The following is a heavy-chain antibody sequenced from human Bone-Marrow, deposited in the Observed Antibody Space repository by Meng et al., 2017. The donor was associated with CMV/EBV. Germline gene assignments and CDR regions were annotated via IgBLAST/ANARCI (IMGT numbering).Heavy chain of an antibody. CDR3: ARCNSNYYYYGMDV. CDR1: GGAISSYY. V-gene: IGHV4-59*12. J-gene: IGHJ6*02. Sequence: GSLRLSCTVSGGAISSYYWSWIRQPPGKGLEWIGYIYYSGSTNYNPSLKSRVTISVDTSKNQFSLKLSSVTAADTAVYYCARCNSNYYYYGMDVWGPGNTVNVSS. D-gene: IGHD4-23*01. CDR2: IYYSGST.